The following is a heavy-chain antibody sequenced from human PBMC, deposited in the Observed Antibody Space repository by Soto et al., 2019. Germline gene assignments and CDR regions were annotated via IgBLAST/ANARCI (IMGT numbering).Heavy chain of an antibody. D-gene: IGHD3-3*01. CDR3: ARVRDWFDP. V-gene: IGHV4-38-2*01. J-gene: IGHJ5*02. CDR1: GYSISSGYY. CDR2: IDHSGYT. Sequence: SSETLSLTCAVSGYSISSGYYWGWIRQPPGKGLEWIGEIDHSGYTNYNPSLKSRVTISVDTSKNQFSLRLTSVTAADTAVYYCARVRDWFDPWGQGTLVTVSS.